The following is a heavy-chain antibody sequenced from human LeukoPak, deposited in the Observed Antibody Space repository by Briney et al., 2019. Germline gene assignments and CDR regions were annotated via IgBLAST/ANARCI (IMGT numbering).Heavy chain of an antibody. D-gene: IGHD2-21*02. CDR1: GDSISSHF. V-gene: IGHV4-59*11. J-gene: IGHJ6*03. CDR2: IDYSGST. CDR3: ARDRNGGDSGEYYYYYMDV. Sequence: SETLSLTCTVSGDSISSHFWSWIRQPPGKGLEWIGYIDYSGSTNNNPSLKSRVTISVDTSKNQFSLKLSSVTAADTAVYYCARDRNGGDSGEYYYYYMDVWGKGTTVTVSS.